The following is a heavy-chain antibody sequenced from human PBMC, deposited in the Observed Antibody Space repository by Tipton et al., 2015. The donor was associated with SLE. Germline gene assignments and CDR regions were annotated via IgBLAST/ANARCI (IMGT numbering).Heavy chain of an antibody. J-gene: IGHJ4*02. CDR3: ARVYSSGWCAR. CDR2: IYHSGST. V-gene: IGHV4-38-2*01. D-gene: IGHD6-19*01. Sequence: TLSLTCAVSGYSISSGYYWGWIRQPPGKGLEWIGSIYHSGSTYYNPSIKSRVTISVDTSKNRFSLKLSSVTAADTAVYYCARVYSSGWCARWGQGTLVTVSS. CDR1: GYSISSGYY.